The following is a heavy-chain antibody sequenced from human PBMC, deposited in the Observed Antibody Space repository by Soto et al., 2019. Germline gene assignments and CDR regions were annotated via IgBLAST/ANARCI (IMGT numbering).Heavy chain of an antibody. Sequence: ASVKVSCKASGYTFTSYDINWVRQATGQGLEWMGWMNPNSGNTGYAQKFQGRVTMTRNTSISTAYMELSSQRSEDTAVYYCARADFSIFGVVNYYYYMDVWGKGTTVTVSS. CDR3: ARADFSIFGVVNYYYYMDV. V-gene: IGHV1-8*01. J-gene: IGHJ6*03. CDR2: MNPNSGNT. D-gene: IGHD3-3*01. CDR1: GYTFTSYD.